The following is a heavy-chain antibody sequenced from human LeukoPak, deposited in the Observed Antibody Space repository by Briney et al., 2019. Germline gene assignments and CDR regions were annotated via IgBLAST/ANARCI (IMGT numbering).Heavy chain of an antibody. D-gene: IGHD3-10*01. CDR2: ISSSGTTM. J-gene: IGHJ4*02. V-gene: IGHV3-48*03. CDR3: AKGGSGYGSGSDFDY. CDR1: GFTFSDYE. Sequence: GGSLRLSCAASGFTFSDYEMNWVRQAPGKGLEWLSYISSSGTTMYYADSVRGRFTISRDKSKNTVYLQMNSLRAEDTAVYYCAKGGSGYGSGSDFDYRGQGTLVTVSS.